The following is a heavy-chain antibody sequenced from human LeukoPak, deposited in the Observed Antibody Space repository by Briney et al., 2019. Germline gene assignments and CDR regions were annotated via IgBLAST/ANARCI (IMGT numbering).Heavy chain of an antibody. CDR3: ARGTAGEFDS. Sequence: GSLRLSCVASGFTLSSYSMNWVRQAPGKGLEWVSSISSSSTFIYYADSLKGRFTISRDNAKNSLYLQMNSLRAEDTAVYYCARGTAGEFDSWGQGTLVTVSS. V-gene: IGHV3-21*01. D-gene: IGHD6-13*01. CDR1: GFTLSSYS. J-gene: IGHJ4*02. CDR2: ISSSSTFI.